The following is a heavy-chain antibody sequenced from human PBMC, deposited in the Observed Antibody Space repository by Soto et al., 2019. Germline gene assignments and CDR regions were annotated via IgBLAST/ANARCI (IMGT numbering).Heavy chain of an antibody. D-gene: IGHD3-9*01. CDR2: ISGSGGST. CDR1: GFTFSSYA. Sequence: GGSLRLSCVASGFTFSSYAMSWVRQAPGKGLEWVSAISGSGGSTYYADSVKGRFTISRDNSKNTLYLQMNSLRAEDTAVYYCAKDRPDVGYFDWRPFDYSGQGSLVTVSS. V-gene: IGHV3-23*01. CDR3: AKDRPDVGYFDWRPFDY. J-gene: IGHJ4*02.